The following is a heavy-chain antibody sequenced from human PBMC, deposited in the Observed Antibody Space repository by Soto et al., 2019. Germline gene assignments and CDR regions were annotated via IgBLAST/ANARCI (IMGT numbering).Heavy chain of an antibody. CDR2: ISGSGVST. CDR3: AKDLGYCSSTSCYLYYYYYGMDV. V-gene: IGHV3-23*01. J-gene: IGHJ6*02. Sequence: GGSLRLSCAASGFTFRSDAMSWVRQAPWKWLEWVSPISGSGVSTYYADSVKGRFTISRDNSKNTLYLQMNSLRAEDTAVYYCAKDLGYCSSTSCYLYYYYYGMDVWGQGTTVTVSS. CDR1: GFTFRSDA. D-gene: IGHD2-2*01.